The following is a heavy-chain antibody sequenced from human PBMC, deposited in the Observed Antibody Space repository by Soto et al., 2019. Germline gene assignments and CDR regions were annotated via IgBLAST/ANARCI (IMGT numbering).Heavy chain of an antibody. CDR2: ISGSGGST. Sequence: GGSLRLSCVVSDFPFSTAWINWVRQAPGKGLEWVSAISGSGGSTYYADSVKGRFTISRDNSKNTLYLQMNSLRAEDTAVYYCAKDLGYCSSTSCGWFDPWGQGTLVTVSS. CDR1: DFPFSTAW. CDR3: AKDLGYCSSTSCGWFDP. D-gene: IGHD2-2*01. V-gene: IGHV3-23*01. J-gene: IGHJ5*02.